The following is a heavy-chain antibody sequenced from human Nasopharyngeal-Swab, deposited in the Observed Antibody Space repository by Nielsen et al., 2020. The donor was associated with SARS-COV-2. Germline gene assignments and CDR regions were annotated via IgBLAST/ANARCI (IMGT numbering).Heavy chain of an antibody. Sequence: GGSLRLSCAASGFTVSLYWMHWVRQAPGKGLEWVSRIKSDESSTAYADSVKGRFIISRNNAENTYYLRLNSLRDEDTAVYYCVREFEATGATYLDSWGLGTLVTVSS. J-gene: IGHJ4*02. CDR2: IKSDESST. V-gene: IGHV3-74*01. CDR1: GFTVSLYW. CDR3: VREFEATGATYLDS. D-gene: IGHD1-26*01.